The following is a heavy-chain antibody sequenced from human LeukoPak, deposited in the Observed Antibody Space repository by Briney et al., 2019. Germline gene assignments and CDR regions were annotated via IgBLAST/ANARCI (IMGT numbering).Heavy chain of an antibody. V-gene: IGHV4-30-2*01. Sequence: PSQTLSLTCAVSGGSITSGGYSWSWIRQPPGEGLELIGYIYHTGTTYYNPSLQSRVTISVDRSKNQFSLRLNSVTAADTAVYFCARGGGRQLATSHSYFDYWGQGILVPVSS. D-gene: IGHD2-15*01. J-gene: IGHJ4*02. CDR1: GGSITSGGYS. CDR2: IYHTGTT. CDR3: ARGGGRQLATSHSYFDY.